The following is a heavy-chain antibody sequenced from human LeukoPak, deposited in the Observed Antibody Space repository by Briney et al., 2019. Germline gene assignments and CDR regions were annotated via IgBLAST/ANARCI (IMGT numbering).Heavy chain of an antibody. V-gene: IGHV4-31*03. CDR3: AREGLGTVNDAFDI. Sequence: SETLSLTCTVSGGSISSGGYYWSWIRQHPGKGLEWIGYIYYSGNTYYNPSLKSRVTISVDTSKNQFSLKLSSVTAADTAVYYCAREGLGTVNDAFDIWGQGTMVTVSS. D-gene: IGHD7-27*01. CDR2: IYYSGNT. CDR1: GGSISSGGYY. J-gene: IGHJ3*02.